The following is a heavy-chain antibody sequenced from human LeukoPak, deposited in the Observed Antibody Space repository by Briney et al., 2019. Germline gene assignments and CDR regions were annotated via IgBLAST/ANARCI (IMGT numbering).Heavy chain of an antibody. CDR2: IWSDGTNT. CDR3: AKDAQRGFDYSNSLDK. CDR1: GFTFSHYG. V-gene: IGHV3-33*06. D-gene: IGHD4-11*01. Sequence: GRSLRLSCATSGFTFSHYGMHWVRQAPGKGLEWVAVIWSDGTNTYYGDPVNGRFTISRDNFQRTVYLQMNSLRAEDTAVYYCAKDAQRGFDYSNSLDKWGQGTLVTVSS. J-gene: IGHJ4*02.